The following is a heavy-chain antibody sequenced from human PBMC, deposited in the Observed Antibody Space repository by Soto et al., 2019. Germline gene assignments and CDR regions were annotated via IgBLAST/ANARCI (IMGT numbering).Heavy chain of an antibody. CDR2: ISGSGGST. J-gene: IGHJ6*02. CDR3: AKGDVSPYYYYGMDV. CDR1: GFIFISYA. Sequence: EVQLLESGGGLVQPGGSLRLSCAASGFIFISYAMSWVRQAPGKGLEWVSGISGSGGSTYYADSVQGRFTMSRDNSKNTLYLQMSSLRAEDTAVYYCAKGDVSPYYYYGMDVWGQGTTVTVSS. D-gene: IGHD3-16*01. V-gene: IGHV3-23*01.